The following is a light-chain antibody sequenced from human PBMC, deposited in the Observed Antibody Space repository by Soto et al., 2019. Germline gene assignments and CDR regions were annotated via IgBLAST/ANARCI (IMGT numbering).Light chain of an antibody. CDR2: AAS. J-gene: IGKJ2*01. V-gene: IGKV1-9*01. Sequence: IQVTQSPSSLSASVGDRVTITCRASQGISSYLAWYQQKPGKAPKLLMYAASTSQSGVRSRFSGSGSGTDFTLTISSLQPEDFATYYCQQLNSYPRTFGQGTKLEIK. CDR3: QQLNSYPRT. CDR1: QGISSY.